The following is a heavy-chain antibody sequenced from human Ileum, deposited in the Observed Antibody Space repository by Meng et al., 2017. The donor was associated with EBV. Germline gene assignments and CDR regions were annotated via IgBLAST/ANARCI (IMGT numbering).Heavy chain of an antibody. V-gene: IGHV3-23*04. Sequence: EVHTVGSGGGLIQPGGSLSLSCAPSGFTVSSYHMSWVRQAPGKGLEWVSAISGGADSTYYVHSVEGRFTISRDNSKNTLYLQMNSLRAEDSAVYYCAKGRAGNWFDPWGQGTLVTVSS. CDR2: ISGGADST. CDR1: GFTVSSYH. CDR3: AKGRAGNWFDP. J-gene: IGHJ5*02.